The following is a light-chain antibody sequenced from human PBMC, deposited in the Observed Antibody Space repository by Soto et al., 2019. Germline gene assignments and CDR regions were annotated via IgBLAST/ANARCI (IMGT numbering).Light chain of an antibody. CDR2: EVS. CDR3: MQSIQLPPR. Sequence: DIVMTQTPLSLSVTPGQPASISCKSSQSLLHSDGKTYLYWYLQKTGQPPQLLIYEVSKRFSEVPDRFSGSASGTDITLKISRVEAEDVVLYYCMQSIQLPPRFGQGTKVVIK. CDR1: QSLLHSDGKTY. V-gene: IGKV2D-29*01. J-gene: IGKJ1*01.